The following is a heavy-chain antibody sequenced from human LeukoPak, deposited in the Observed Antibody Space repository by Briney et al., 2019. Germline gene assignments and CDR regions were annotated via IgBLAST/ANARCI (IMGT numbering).Heavy chain of an antibody. D-gene: IGHD6-19*01. CDR1: GGSISTSSQY. V-gene: IGHV4-39*01. CDR2: LYYAGST. Sequence: IPSETLSLTCSVSGGSISTSSQYWVWIRQTPGKGLEWIGSLYYAGSTYNNPSLESRVTISIDTSKNQFSLRLTSVTAADTAVYFCARPFYSGGWYGAFDIWGPGTMVTVSS. CDR3: ARPFYSGGWYGAFDI. J-gene: IGHJ3*02.